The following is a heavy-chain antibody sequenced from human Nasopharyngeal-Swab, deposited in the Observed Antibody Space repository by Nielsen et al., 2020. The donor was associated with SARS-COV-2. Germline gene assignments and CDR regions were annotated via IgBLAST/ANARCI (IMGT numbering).Heavy chain of an antibody. D-gene: IGHD3-22*01. J-gene: IGHJ1*01. CDR2: INPSGGST. V-gene: IGHV1-46*01. Sequence: ALVKVSCKASGYTFTSYYMHWVRQAPGQGLEWMGIINPSGGSTSYAQKFQGRVTMTRDTSTSTVYMELSSLRSEDTAVYYCARGENYDSSGYYSRAEYFQHWGQGTLVTVSS. CDR1: GYTFTSYY. CDR3: ARGENYDSSGYYSRAEYFQH.